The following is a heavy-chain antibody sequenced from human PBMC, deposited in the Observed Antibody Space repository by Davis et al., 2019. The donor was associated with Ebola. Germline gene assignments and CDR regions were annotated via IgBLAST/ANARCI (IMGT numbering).Heavy chain of an antibody. V-gene: IGHV4-39*01. J-gene: IGHJ4*02. CDR3: ARLLEPFDY. CDR1: GGSIISSSSY. CDR2: IYYSGIT. Sequence: SETLSLTCTVSGGSIISSSSYWGWIRQPPRKGLEWIGSIYYSGITYYNPSLKSRVTISVDTSKNQFSLKLRSVTAADTAVYYCARLLEPFDYWGQGTLVTVSS.